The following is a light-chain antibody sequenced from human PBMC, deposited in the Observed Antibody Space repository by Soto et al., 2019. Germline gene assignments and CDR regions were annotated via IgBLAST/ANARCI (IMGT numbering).Light chain of an antibody. CDR1: QSISDT. CDR3: QQYNNWPWT. CDR2: GAS. V-gene: IGKV3-15*01. J-gene: IGKJ1*01. Sequence: EIVMTQSPVTLSVSPGGRVTLSCRASQSISDTLAWYQQKPGQAPRLLIHGASTRAPGFPARFSGSGSGTDFTLTISSLQSEDFAVYYCQQYNNWPWTFGQGTKVEIK.